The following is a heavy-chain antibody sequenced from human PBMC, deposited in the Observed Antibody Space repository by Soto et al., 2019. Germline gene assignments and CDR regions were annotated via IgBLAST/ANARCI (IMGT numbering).Heavy chain of an antibody. V-gene: IGHV3-48*03. CDR2: ISSSGSTI. CDR1: GFTFSSYE. J-gene: IGHJ4*02. D-gene: IGHD5-18*01. CDR3: ARAHQTTAAMEYYFDY. Sequence: ESGGGLVQPGGSLRLSCAASGFTFSSYEMNWVRQAPGKGLEWVSYISSSGSTIYYADSVKGRFTISRDNAKNSLYLQMNSLRAEDTAVYYCARAHQTTAAMEYYFDYWGQGTLVTVSS.